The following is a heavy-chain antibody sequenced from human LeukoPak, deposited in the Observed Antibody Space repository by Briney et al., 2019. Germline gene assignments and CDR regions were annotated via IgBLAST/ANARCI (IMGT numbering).Heavy chain of an antibody. CDR3: ARIVDTTMAFFDY. CDR1: GGSISRYY. V-gene: IGHV4-4*07. Sequence: SETLSLTCTVSGGSISRYYWSWIRQPAGQGLEWIGRIYTSGSTNYTPSLKSRVTMSVDTSKNQFSLKLRSVTAADTAVYYCARIVDTTMAFFDYWGQGTLVTVSS. CDR2: IYTSGST. J-gene: IGHJ4*02. D-gene: IGHD5-18*01.